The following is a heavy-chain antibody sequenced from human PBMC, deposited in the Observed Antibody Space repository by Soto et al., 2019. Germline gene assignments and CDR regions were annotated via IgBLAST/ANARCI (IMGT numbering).Heavy chain of an antibody. J-gene: IGHJ4*02. CDR1: GGSISDDTYD. V-gene: IGHV4-61*05. CDR2: IKHRESP. CDR3: ARYNAASGTHYFDY. Sequence: PSETLSLTCTVSGGSISDDTYDWGWIRQPPGKGPEGIGEIKHRESPNYNPSLKSRVTISVDIPKSQFSLRLTSVTAADTAVYYCARYNAASGTHYFDYWAQGALVTVSS. D-gene: IGHD6-13*01.